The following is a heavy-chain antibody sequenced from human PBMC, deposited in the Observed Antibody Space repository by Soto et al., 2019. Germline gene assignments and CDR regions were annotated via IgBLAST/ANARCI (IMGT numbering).Heavy chain of an antibody. D-gene: IGHD6-19*01. CDR2: INHSGST. Sequence: PSETLSLTCGVYDGSFSGYFWTWIRQSPGKGLEWIGEINHSGSTNYNPSLKSRATISVDSSEKEFSLRLSAVTAADTAVYYCARGQWLPRGEYWGQGPLVTVSS. CDR3: ARGQWLPRGEY. J-gene: IGHJ4*02. CDR1: DGSFSGYF. V-gene: IGHV4-34*01.